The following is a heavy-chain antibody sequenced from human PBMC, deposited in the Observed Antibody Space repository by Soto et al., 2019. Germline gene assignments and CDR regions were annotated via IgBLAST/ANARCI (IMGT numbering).Heavy chain of an antibody. V-gene: IGHV1-18*01. Sequence: QVQLVQSGGEVKKPGASVKVSCKAYGYTFTNYGISWVRQAPGQGLEWMGWINVYNGNTKYAQKVQGRVTMTTDTSTSTAYMELRSLKSDDTDVYYCARGVGSGSYYNQYNWFDPWGQETLVTVS. J-gene: IGHJ5*02. CDR3: ARGVGSGSYYNQYNWFDP. CDR2: INVYNGNT. D-gene: IGHD3-10*01. CDR1: GYTFTNYG.